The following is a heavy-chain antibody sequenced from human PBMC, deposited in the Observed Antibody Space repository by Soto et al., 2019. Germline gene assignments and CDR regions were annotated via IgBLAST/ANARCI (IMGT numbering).Heavy chain of an antibody. CDR3: ARDQGAHYGLTPYYMDV. D-gene: IGHD3-16*01. Sequence: GSLSLSCAASGFTFSDYYMSWIRQAPGKGLEWVSYISSSGSTIYYADSVKGRFTISRDNAKNSLYLQMNSLRAEDTAVYYCARDQGAHYGLTPYYMDVWGKGTTVTVSS. CDR2: ISSSGSTI. V-gene: IGHV3-11*01. CDR1: GFTFSDYY. J-gene: IGHJ6*03.